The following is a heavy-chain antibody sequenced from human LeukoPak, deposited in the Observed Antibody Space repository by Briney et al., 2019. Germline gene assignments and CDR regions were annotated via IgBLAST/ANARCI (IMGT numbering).Heavy chain of an antibody. J-gene: IGHJ4*02. CDR3: TKAPLDY. CDR2: ISGSAGGT. CDR1: GFTLSSYM. Sequence: PGGSLRLSCVASGFTLSSYMMSWVRQAPGKGLEWVSGISGSAGGTFYSDSVRGRFTISRDSPKNTLYLQMNSLRVEDTAVYYCTKAPLDYWGQGTLVTVSS. V-gene: IGHV3-23*01.